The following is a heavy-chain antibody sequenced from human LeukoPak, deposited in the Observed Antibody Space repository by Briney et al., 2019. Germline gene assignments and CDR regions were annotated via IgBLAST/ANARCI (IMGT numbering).Heavy chain of an antibody. J-gene: IGHJ6*03. CDR2: ISSSSSYI. V-gene: IGHV3-21*01. CDR3: ARGSGSYFYYYMDV. Sequence: GGSLRLSCAASGFTFSSYSMNWDRQAPGKGLEWVLFISSSSSYIYYADSVKGRFTISRDNAKNSLYLQMNSLRAEDTAVYYCARGSGSYFYYYMDVWGKGTTVTVSS. CDR1: GFTFSSYS. D-gene: IGHD1-26*01.